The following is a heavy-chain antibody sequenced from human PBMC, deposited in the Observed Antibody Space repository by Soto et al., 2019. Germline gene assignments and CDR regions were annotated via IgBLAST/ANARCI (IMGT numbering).Heavy chain of an antibody. J-gene: IGHJ4*02. Sequence: QVQLVESGGGVVQPGRSLRLSGAASGFTFSSYTMDWVRQAPGKGLEWVAVVSYDGTNKYYADSVKGRFTISRDNSKNTLYLQMNSLRAEDTADYYCARDSGGNSQFYYFDYWGQGTLVTVSS. CDR2: VSYDGTNK. CDR1: GFTFSSYT. D-gene: IGHD2-15*01. V-gene: IGHV3-30-3*01. CDR3: ARDSGGNSQFYYFDY.